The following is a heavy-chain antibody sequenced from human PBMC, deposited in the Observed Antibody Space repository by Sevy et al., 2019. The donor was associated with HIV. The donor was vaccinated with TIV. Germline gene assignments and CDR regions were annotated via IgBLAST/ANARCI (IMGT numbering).Heavy chain of an antibody. J-gene: IGHJ4*02. D-gene: IGHD3-16*02. CDR3: VKDQGSYHYIPGVN. V-gene: IGHV3-30*04. CDR1: GLTFSTYA. Sequence: GGSLRLSCVASGLTFSTYAMHWVRQAPGKGLEWVAVLSYDGDVKYYADSVKGRFTISRDDSKNTLYLQMSSLSTEDTALYYCVKDQGSYHYIPGVNWGQGTLVTVSS. CDR2: LSYDGDVK.